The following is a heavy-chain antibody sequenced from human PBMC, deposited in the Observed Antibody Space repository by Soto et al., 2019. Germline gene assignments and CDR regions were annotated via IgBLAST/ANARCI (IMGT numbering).Heavy chain of an antibody. Sequence: QLQLQESGPGLVKPSETLSLTCTVSGGSISNYYWSWIRQPPGKGLEWIGYIYYSGSTNYNPSLQSRVTISVDTSKNQFSLKMSSVTDADTAVYFCARAWGYYFDYWGQGTLVTVSS. D-gene: IGHD3-16*01. CDR3: ARAWGYYFDY. V-gene: IGHV4-59*01. CDR2: IYYSGST. CDR1: GGSISNYY. J-gene: IGHJ4*02.